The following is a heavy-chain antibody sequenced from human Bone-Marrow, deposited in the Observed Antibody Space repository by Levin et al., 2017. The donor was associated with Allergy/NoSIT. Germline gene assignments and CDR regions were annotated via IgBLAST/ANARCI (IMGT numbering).Heavy chain of an antibody. CDR1: GFTFSRHW. CDR3: ARETNYDELTGRSSYGLDV. CDR2: IRKDGSER. V-gene: IGHV3-7*01. D-gene: IGHD3-9*01. Sequence: ASVKVSCAASGFTFSRHWMSWVRQAPGKGLEWVANIRKDGSERYFVDSVKGRFTISRDNAKNSLSLEMNSLRVEDTAIYYCARETNYDELTGRSSYGLDVWGQGTTVTVSS. J-gene: IGHJ6*02.